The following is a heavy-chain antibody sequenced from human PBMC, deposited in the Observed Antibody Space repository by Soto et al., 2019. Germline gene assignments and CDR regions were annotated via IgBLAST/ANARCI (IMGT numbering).Heavy chain of an antibody. V-gene: IGHV6-1*01. CDR3: ARDAYRYGYYYGIDV. Sequence: SQTLSLTFAISGDSVSSSSAAWNWIRQSPSRGLEWLGRTYYRSKWNYDYAVSVKSRITINPDTPKNQFSLQLNSVTPEDTAEYYCARDAYRYGYYYGIDVWGQGTTVTVSS. J-gene: IGHJ6*02. CDR1: GDSVSSSSAA. D-gene: IGHD5-18*01. CDR2: TYYRSKWNY.